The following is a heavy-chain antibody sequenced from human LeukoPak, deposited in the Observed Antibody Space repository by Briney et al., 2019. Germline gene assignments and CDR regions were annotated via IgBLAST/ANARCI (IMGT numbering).Heavy chain of an antibody. J-gene: IGHJ4*02. Sequence: GGSLRLSCAASGFTFSTYSMNWVRQAPGKGLEWVSSISSTSNYMFYADSVKGRFTISRDNAKNSLYLQMNSLRAEDTAVYYCAKEEGGIAAHWGQGTLVTVSS. CDR3: AKEEGGIAAH. CDR1: GFTFSTYS. V-gene: IGHV3-21*01. D-gene: IGHD6-13*01. CDR2: ISSTSNYM.